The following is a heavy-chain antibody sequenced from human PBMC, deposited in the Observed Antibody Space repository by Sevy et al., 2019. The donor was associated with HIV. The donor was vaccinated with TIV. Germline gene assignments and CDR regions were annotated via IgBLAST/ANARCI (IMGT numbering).Heavy chain of an antibody. J-gene: IGHJ4*02. CDR3: ARGDYCDSGPLIDYRPLDH. CDR1: GFIFSSHW. V-gene: IGHV3-7*01. CDR2: INQHGSDK. D-gene: IGHD3-22*01. Sequence: GGSLRLSCEASGFIFSSHWMNWVRRAPGKGLEWVANINQHGSDKNYVASVEGRFSISRDNAKNSLYLQMNSLRVGDTAVYYCARGDYCDSGPLIDYRPLDHWGRGTLVTVSS.